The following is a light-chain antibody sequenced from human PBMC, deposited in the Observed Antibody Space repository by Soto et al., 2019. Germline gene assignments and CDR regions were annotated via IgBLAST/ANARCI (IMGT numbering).Light chain of an antibody. J-gene: IGLJ3*02. V-gene: IGLV4-69*01. CDR1: SGHSSYA. CDR3: QTWGTGIRV. CDR2: LNSDGSH. Sequence: QLVLTQSPSASASLGASVKLTCTLSSGHSSYAIAWHQQQPEKGPRYLMKLNSDGSHNKGDGIPDRFSGSSSGAERYLTIPSLQSEDEADYYCQTWGTGIRVFGGGTKLTVL.